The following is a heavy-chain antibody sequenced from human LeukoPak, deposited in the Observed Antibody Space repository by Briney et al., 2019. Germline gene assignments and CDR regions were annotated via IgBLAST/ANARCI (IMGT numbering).Heavy chain of an antibody. J-gene: IGHJ5*02. V-gene: IGHV3-74*01. Sequence: GGSLRLSCAASGFTFSSYSMHWVRQAPGKGLVWVSRVSPDGSSTSYADSVKGRFTISRDNAENTLYLQMNSLRAEDTAVYYCARATIFGVISPYWFDPWGLGTLVTVSS. D-gene: IGHD3-3*01. CDR3: ARATIFGVISPYWFDP. CDR1: GFTFSSYS. CDR2: VSPDGSST.